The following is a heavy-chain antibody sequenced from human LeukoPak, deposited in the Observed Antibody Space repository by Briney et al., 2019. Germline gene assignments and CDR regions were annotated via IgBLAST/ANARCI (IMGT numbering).Heavy chain of an antibody. CDR2: INSNGRST. Sequence: GGSLRLSCAASGFTLSSYGMSWVRQAPGKGLEWVSAINSNGRSTNYADSVKGRFTISRDNSKNTLYLQMNSLRAEDTALYYCAKWQDSTYWGYFDYWGQGTLVTVSS. CDR3: AKWQDSTYWGYFDY. D-gene: IGHD3-16*01. V-gene: IGHV3-23*01. J-gene: IGHJ4*02. CDR1: GFTLSSYG.